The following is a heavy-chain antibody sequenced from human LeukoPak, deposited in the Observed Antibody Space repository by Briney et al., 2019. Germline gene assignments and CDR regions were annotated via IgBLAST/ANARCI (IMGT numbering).Heavy chain of an antibody. V-gene: IGHV4-59*08. D-gene: IGHD3-9*01. Sequence: SSETLSLTCTVSGGSISSYYWSWIRQPPGKGLEWIGYIYYSGSTNYNPSLKSRVTISVDTSKNQFSLKLSSVTAADTAVYYCAWAPYDILTGYSLDYFDYWGQGTLVTVSS. CDR1: GGSISSYY. J-gene: IGHJ4*02. CDR2: IYYSGST. CDR3: AWAPYDILTGYSLDYFDY.